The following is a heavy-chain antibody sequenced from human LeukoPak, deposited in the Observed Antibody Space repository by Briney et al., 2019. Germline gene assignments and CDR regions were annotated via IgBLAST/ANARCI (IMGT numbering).Heavy chain of an antibody. V-gene: IGHV3-23*01. J-gene: IGHJ3*02. CDR2: ISGSGGST. D-gene: IGHD2-2*02. CDR3: AKGKFNIVVVPAAILAFDI. Sequence: GGSLRLSCAASGFTFSGYSMNWVRQAPGKGLEWISVISGSGGSTYYADSVKGRFTISRDNSKNTLYLQMNSLRAEDTAVYYCAKGKFNIVVVPAAILAFDIWGQGTMVTVSS. CDR1: GFTFSGYS.